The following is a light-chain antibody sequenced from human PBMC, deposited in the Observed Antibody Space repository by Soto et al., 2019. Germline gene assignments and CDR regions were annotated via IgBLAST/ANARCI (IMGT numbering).Light chain of an antibody. CDR3: QQYARAPRT. CDR2: GAS. Sequence: EIVLKQSPGTLSLSPGEGATLSCRASQSVSSSYLAWYQHKPGQAPRLLIYGASSRATGIPDRFSGTGSGTDFTLTISRLEPEDFAVYYCQQYARAPRTFGQGTKVEIK. V-gene: IGKV3-20*01. J-gene: IGKJ1*01. CDR1: QSVSSSY.